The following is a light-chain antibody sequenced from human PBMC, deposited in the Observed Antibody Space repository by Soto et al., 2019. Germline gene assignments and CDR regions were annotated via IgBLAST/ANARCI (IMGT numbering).Light chain of an antibody. Sequence: EIVMTQPPATLSVSPCERLALSCSASRSVNSKVAWYQQKPGQAPRLLLYGASTRATGIPARFSGSGSGTEFTLTISSLQSEDFAVYYCKQYNYWPPITLGQGTRLEIK. CDR2: GAS. J-gene: IGKJ5*01. CDR1: RSVNSK. V-gene: IGKV3-15*01. CDR3: KQYNYWPPIT.